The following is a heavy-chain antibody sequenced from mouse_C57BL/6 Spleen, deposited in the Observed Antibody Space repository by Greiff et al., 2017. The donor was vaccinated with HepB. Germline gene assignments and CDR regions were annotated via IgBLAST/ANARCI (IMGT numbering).Heavy chain of an antibody. Sequence: EVKLQQSGPELVKPGASVKISCKASGYTFTDYYMNWVKQSHGKSLEWIGDINPNNGGTSYNQKFKGKATLTVDKSSSTAYMELRSLTSEDPAVYYCARTGSGYNYYAMDYWGQGTSVTVSS. CDR1: GYTFTDYY. D-gene: IGHD3-2*02. J-gene: IGHJ4*01. CDR2: INPNNGGT. CDR3: ARTGSGYNYYAMDY. V-gene: IGHV1-26*01.